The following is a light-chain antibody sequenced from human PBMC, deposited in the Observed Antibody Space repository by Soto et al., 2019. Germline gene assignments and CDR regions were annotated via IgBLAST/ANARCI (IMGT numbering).Light chain of an antibody. CDR3: QQSYTIPMYT. CDR1: QSIRIY. J-gene: IGKJ2*01. V-gene: IGKV1-39*01. CDR2: DAS. Sequence: DIQMTQSPSSLSASVGDRVTITCRASQSIRIYLNWYQQKPGKAPKVLIYDASNLESGVPSWFSGSGSGTEFTLTISTLQPEDFATYYCQQSYTIPMYTFGQGTKLEIK.